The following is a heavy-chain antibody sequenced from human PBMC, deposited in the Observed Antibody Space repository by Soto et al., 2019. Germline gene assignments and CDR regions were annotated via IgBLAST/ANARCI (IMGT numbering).Heavy chain of an antibody. CDR2: IYYSGST. CDR1: GGSIGSGDYY. Sequence: SETLSLTCTVSGGSIGSGDYYWSWVRQPPGKGLEWIGYIYYSGSTYYNPSLKSRLTISVHTSKNQLSLKLSSVTAADTAVYYCARAFDDSSGYYGGLGYWGQGTLVTVSS. V-gene: IGHV4-30-4*01. D-gene: IGHD3-22*01. J-gene: IGHJ4*02. CDR3: ARAFDDSSGYYGGLGY.